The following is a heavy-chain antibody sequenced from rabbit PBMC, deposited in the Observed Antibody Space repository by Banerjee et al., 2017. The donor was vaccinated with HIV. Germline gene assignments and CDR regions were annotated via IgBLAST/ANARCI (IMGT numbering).Heavy chain of an antibody. V-gene: IGHV1S40*01. Sequence: QSLEESGGDLVKPGASLTLTCTASGFSFSSSYYMCWVRQAPGKGPEWIGCVRTGGSGSTWYASWAKGRFTITRSTSLNTVTLQLSSLTAADTATYFCARDKANNNAAFYFNLWAQGPWSPS. CDR1: GFSFSSSYY. D-gene: IGHD3-1*01. CDR3: ARDKANNNAAFYFNL. J-gene: IGHJ4*01. CDR2: VRTGGSGST.